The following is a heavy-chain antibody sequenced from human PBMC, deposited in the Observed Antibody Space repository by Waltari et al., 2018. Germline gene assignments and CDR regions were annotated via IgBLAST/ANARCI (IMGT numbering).Heavy chain of an antibody. CDR1: GYSISSGYY. D-gene: IGHD4-4*01. CDR3: ARGFGGGYSNYNWFD. CDR2: IYHSGST. V-gene: IGHV4-38-2*01. Sequence: QVQLQESGPGLVKPSETLSLTCAVSGYSISSGYYWGWIRQPPGKGLEWIGSIYHSGSTYYNPSLKGRVPISVDTSKNQFSLKLSSVTAADTAVYYCARGFGGGYSNYNWFDLGPGNPGHRLL. J-gene: IGHJ5*02.